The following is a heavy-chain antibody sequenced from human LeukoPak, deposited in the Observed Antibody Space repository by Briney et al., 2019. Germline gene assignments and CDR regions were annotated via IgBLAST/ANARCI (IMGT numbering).Heavy chain of an antibody. V-gene: IGHV1-18*01. CDR3: ARDGVGGASFRYFDY. Sequence: ASVEVSCKASGYTFTSYGISWVRQAPGQGLEWMGWISAYNGNTNYAQKLQGRVTMTTDTSTSTAYMELRSLRSDDTAVYYCARDGVGGASFRYFDYWGQGTLVTVSS. CDR1: GYTFTSYG. CDR2: ISAYNGNT. J-gene: IGHJ4*02. D-gene: IGHD1-26*01.